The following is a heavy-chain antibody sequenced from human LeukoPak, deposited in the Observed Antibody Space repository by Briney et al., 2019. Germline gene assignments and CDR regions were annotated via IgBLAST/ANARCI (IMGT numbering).Heavy chain of an antibody. V-gene: IGHV3-21*01. CDR3: ARDGVPAYYYAMDV. CDR1: GFTFSSYS. D-gene: IGHD3-16*01. CDR2: ISSSGDYI. J-gene: IGHJ6*02. Sequence: GSLRLSCAASGFTFSSYSMNWVRQAPGKGLEWVSSISSSGDYIYYADSLKGRFTISRDNAKNSLFLQMNSLRAEDTAVYYCARDGVPAYYYAMDVWGQGTTVTVSS.